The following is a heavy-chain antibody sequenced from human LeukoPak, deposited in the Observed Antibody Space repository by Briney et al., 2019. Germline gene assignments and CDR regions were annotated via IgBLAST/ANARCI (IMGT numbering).Heavy chain of an antibody. CDR1: GFSFSTYA. V-gene: IGHV3-30*18. CDR2: TSFDGSHE. Sequence: GGCLRLSCAASGFSFSTYAMHWVRQAPGKGLEWVALTSFDGSHEYYADSVKGRFTISRDNSNNMVYLQLNSLRNEDTAVYYCAKPQHYAGDPTYFENWGQGTLVTASS. D-gene: IGHD4-17*01. CDR3: AKPQHYAGDPTYFEN. J-gene: IGHJ4*02.